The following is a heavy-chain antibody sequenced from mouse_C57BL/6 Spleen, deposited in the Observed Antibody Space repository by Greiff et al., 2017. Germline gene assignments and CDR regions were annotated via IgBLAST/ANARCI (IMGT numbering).Heavy chain of an antibody. CDR2: IDPSDSYT. CDR3: AGYGSSFYYFDY. V-gene: IGHV1-59*01. J-gene: IGHJ2*01. D-gene: IGHD1-1*01. Sequence: QVQLQQPGAELVRPGTSVKLSCKASGYTFTSYWMHWVKQRPGQGLEWIGVIDPSDSYTNYNQKFKGKATLTVDTSSSTAYMQLSSLTSEDSAVYYCAGYGSSFYYFDYWGQGTTLTVSS. CDR1: GYTFTSYW.